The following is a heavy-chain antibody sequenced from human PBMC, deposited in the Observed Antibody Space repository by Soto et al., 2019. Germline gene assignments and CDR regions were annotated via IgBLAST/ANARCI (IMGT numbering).Heavy chain of an antibody. D-gene: IGHD1-7*01. CDR3: AKEIKGTGTNGIYDS. V-gene: IGHV3-23*01. Sequence: VQLLESGGSLVQPGGSLRLSCAASGFSFSTYAMGWVRQAPGKGLEWVSAISGSGSATYYADPVKGRFTISRDNSKATLYLQMNSRRAGDTAVSYCAKEIKGTGTNGIYDSWGQGSLSPSPQ. J-gene: IGHJ4*02. CDR1: GFSFSTYA. CDR2: ISGSGSAT.